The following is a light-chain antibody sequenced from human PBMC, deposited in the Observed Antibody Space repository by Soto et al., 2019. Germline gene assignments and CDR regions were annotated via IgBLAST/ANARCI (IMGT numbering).Light chain of an antibody. CDR2: EGT. CDR3: CSYAGSNTYV. V-gene: IGLV2-23*01. Sequence: QSALTQPASVSGSPGQSISISCTGTSSDVGKDKFVSWYQQNPGKDPKVMIYEGTKRPSGVSNRFSGSKSGNTASLTISGLQAEDEADYYCCSYAGSNTYVFGTGTKVTVL. CDR1: SSDVGKDKF. J-gene: IGLJ1*01.